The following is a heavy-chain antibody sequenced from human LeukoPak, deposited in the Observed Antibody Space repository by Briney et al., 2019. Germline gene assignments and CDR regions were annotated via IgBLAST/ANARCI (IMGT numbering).Heavy chain of an antibody. Sequence: SVKVSCKASGGTFSSYAISWVRQAPGQGLEWMGRIIPIFGTANYAQKFQGRDTITADKSTSTAYMELSSLRSEDTAVYYCARGDGSARFDYWGQGTLVTVSS. CDR1: GGTFSSYA. V-gene: IGHV1-69*06. D-gene: IGHD6-6*01. J-gene: IGHJ4*02. CDR3: ARGDGSARFDY. CDR2: IIPIFGTA.